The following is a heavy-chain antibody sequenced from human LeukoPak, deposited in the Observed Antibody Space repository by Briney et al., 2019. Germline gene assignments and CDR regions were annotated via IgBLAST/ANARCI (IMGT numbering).Heavy chain of an antibody. CDR1: GGSISSSSYY. V-gene: IGHV4-39*07. J-gene: IGHJ4*02. CDR3: ASSRYGDYVDY. CDR2: IYYSGST. D-gene: IGHD4-17*01. Sequence: SETLSLTCTVSGGSISSSSYYWGWIRQPPGKGLEWIGSIYYSGSTYYNPSLKSRVTISVDTSKNQFSLKLSSVTAADTAVYYCASSRYGDYVDYWGQGTLVTVSS.